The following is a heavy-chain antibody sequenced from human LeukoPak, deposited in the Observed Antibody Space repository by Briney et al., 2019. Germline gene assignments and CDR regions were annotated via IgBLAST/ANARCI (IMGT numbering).Heavy chain of an antibody. V-gene: IGHV3-21*01. CDR2: ISSSSSYI. J-gene: IGHJ5*02. CDR3: ARVGSGYCSGGSCYGFDP. CDR1: GFTFSSYS. Sequence: GGSLRLSCAASGFTFSSYSMNWVRQAPGKGLEWVSSISSSSSYIYYADSVKGRFTISRDNAKNSLYLQMNSLRAEDTAVYYCARVGSGYCSGGSCYGFDPWGQGTLVTVSS. D-gene: IGHD2-15*01.